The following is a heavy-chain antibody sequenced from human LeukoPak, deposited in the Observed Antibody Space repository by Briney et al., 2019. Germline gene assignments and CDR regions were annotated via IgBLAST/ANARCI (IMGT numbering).Heavy chain of an antibody. V-gene: IGHV4-30-4*02. CDR1: GGSISSGDYY. CDR2: IYYSGST. CDR3: ARDARSGGAGFDY. Sequence: PSETLSLTCTVSGGSISSGDYYWSWIRQPPGKGLEWIGYIYYSGSTYYNPSLKSRVTISVDTSKNQFSLKLSSVTAADTAVYYCARDARSGGAGFDYWGQGTLVTVSS. J-gene: IGHJ4*02. D-gene: IGHD2-15*01.